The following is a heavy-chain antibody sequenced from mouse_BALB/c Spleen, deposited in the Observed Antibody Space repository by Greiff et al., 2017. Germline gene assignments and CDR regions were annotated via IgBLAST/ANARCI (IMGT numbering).Heavy chain of an antibody. CDR1: GYAFSSYW. J-gene: IGHJ4*01. V-gene: IGHV1-80*01. Sequence: QVQLQQSGAELVRPGSSVKISCKASGYAFSSYWMNWVKQRPGQGLEWIGQIYPGDGDTNYNGKFKGKATLTADKSSSTAYMQLSSLTSEDSAVYFCARAYYGYFYAMDYWGQGTSVTVSS. CDR3: ARAYYGYFYAMDY. D-gene: IGHD2-9*01. CDR2: IYPGDGDT.